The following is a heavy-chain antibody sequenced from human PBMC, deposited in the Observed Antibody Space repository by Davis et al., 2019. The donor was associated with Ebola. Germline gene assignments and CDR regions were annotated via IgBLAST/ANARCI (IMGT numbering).Heavy chain of an antibody. CDR3: VRQSIVAPETLYYNYDVDV. V-gene: IGHV4-59*08. CDR1: GGSISSHY. CDR2: IYYSGST. Sequence: MPSETLSLTCTVSGGSISSHYWSWIRQPPGKGLEWIGYIYYSGSTDYSPSLRGRATISLDTSKNQFSLRLSSVSAADTAIYYCVRQSIVAPETLYYNYDVDVWGKGTTVAVSS. J-gene: IGHJ6*04. D-gene: IGHD6-13*01.